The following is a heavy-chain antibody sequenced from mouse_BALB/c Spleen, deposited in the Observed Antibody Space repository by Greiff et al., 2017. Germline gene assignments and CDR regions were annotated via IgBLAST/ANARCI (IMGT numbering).Heavy chain of an antibody. CDR2: ISDGGSYT. CDR3: AREGLLAYFDY. Sequence: EVHLVESGGGLVKPGGSLKLSCAASGFTFSDYYMYWVRQTPEKRLEWVATISDGGSYTYYPDSVKGRFTISRDNAKNNLYLQMSSLKSEDTAMYYCAREGLLAYFDYWGQGTTLTVSS. V-gene: IGHV5-4*02. CDR1: GFTFSDYY. D-gene: IGHD2-3*01. J-gene: IGHJ2*01.